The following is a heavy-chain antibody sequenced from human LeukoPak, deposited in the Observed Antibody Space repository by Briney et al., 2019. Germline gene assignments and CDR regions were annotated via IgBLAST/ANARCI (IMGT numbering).Heavy chain of an antibody. D-gene: IGHD6-19*01. CDR2: IRSKVFGGTT. CDR3: ARDLVAVAGDYYYYAMDV. J-gene: IGHJ6*02. CDR1: GFTVSSSF. Sequence: GGSLRLSCATSGFTVSSSFMSWVRQGPGKGLEWVGFIRSKVFGGTTEYAASVKGRFTISRDDSKSIAYLQMNSLKTEDTAVYYCARDLVAVAGDYYYYAMDVWGQGTTVTVSS. V-gene: IGHV3-49*04.